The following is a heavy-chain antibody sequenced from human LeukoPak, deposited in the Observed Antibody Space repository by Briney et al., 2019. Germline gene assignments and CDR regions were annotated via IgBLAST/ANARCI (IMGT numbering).Heavy chain of an antibody. CDR2: IIPIFGTA. CDR1: GGTFSSYA. V-gene: IGHV1-69*13. Sequence: ASVKVSCKASGGTFSSYAISWVRQAPGQGLEWMGGIIPIFGTANYAQKFQGRVTITADESTSTAYMELSSLRSEDTAVYYCARKKFSSCWYLSPLDYLGQGTLATGS. D-gene: IGHD6-19*01. J-gene: IGHJ4*02. CDR3: ARKKFSSCWYLSPLDY.